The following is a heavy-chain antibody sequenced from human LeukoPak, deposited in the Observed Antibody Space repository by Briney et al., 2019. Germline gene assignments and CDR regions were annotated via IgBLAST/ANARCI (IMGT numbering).Heavy chain of an antibody. J-gene: IGHJ4*02. D-gene: IGHD3-10*01. CDR3: AREGLLWFGELSPFDY. CDR1: GGTFSSYA. V-gene: IGHV1-69*04. Sequence: APVKVSCKASGGTFSSYAISWVRQAPGQGLEWMGRIIPILGIANYAQKFQGRVTITADKSTSTAYMELSSLRSEDTAVYYCAREGLLWFGELSPFDYWGQGTLVTVSS. CDR2: IIPILGIA.